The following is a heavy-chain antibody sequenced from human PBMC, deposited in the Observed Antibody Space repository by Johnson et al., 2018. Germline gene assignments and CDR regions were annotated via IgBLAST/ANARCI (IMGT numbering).Heavy chain of an antibody. D-gene: IGHD1-26*01. Sequence: QVQLVQSGAEVKKPGSSVKVSCKASGGTFSSYAISWVRQAPGQGLEWMGGIIPIFGTANYAQKFQGRVTITADESTSTAYMELSSLRSEDTAVYYCARVNSGSYYLFGYYYGMDVCGQGTTVTVSS. J-gene: IGHJ6*02. CDR1: GGTFSSYA. CDR3: ARVNSGSYYLFGYYYGMDV. CDR2: IIPIFGTA. V-gene: IGHV1-69*12.